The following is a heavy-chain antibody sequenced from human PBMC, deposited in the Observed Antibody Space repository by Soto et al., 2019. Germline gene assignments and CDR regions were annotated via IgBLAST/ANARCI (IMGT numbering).Heavy chain of an antibody. Sequence: SVKVSCKASGYTFTSYGISWVRQAPGQGLEWMGWISAYNGNTNYAQKLQGRVTMTKDTSPRTAYMELRSLRSEDTAVYYCERVNLWHSSPRGQFVDPWGKGIL. CDR3: ERVNLWHSSPRGQFVDP. CDR2: ISAYNGNT. D-gene: IGHD2-21*01. V-gene: IGHV1-18*04. CDR1: GYTFTSYG. J-gene: IGHJ5*02.